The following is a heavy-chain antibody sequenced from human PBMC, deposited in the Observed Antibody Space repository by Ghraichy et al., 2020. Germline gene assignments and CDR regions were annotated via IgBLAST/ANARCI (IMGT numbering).Heavy chain of an antibody. V-gene: IGHV3-30*18. CDR2: ISYDGSNK. Sequence: GGSLRLSCAASGFTFSSYGMHWVRQAPGKGLEWVAVISYDGSNKYYADSVKGRFTISRDNSKNTLYLQMNSLRAEDTAVYYCAKGRGWYGGVYWGQGTLVTVSS. J-gene: IGHJ4*02. D-gene: IGHD6-19*01. CDR3: AKGRGWYGGVY. CDR1: GFTFSSYG.